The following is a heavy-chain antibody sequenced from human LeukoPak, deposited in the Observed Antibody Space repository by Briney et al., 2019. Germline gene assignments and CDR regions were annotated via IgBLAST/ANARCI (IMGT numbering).Heavy chain of an antibody. D-gene: IGHD3-22*01. CDR2: ISSSSRFI. CDR1: GISFSNYS. J-gene: IGHJ4*02. Sequence: GGSLRLSCAASGISFSNYSMNWVRQAPGKGLEWVSLISSSSRFIYYGDSVKGRFTISRDNAKNSLYLQMNSLRADDTAVYYCVRDYKYYFDTSGYYDTFDYWGQGTLVTVSS. CDR3: VRDYKYYFDTSGYYDTFDY. V-gene: IGHV3-21*01.